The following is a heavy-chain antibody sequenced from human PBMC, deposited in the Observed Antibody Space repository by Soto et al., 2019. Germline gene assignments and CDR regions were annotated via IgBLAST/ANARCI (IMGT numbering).Heavy chain of an antibody. CDR2: ISSSSGATT. V-gene: IGHV3-23*01. D-gene: IGHD5-12*01. J-gene: IGHJ3*01. CDR3: AQMDTMTTSAFDV. Sequence: GGSLRLSCTASTFNFNFYSMTWVRQPPGKGLEWVAAISSSSGATTYYAESVKGRFTISRDNSKNTLFLQLNSLRGEDTAMYYCAQMDTMTTSAFDVWGPGAMVTVSS. CDR1: TFNFNFYS.